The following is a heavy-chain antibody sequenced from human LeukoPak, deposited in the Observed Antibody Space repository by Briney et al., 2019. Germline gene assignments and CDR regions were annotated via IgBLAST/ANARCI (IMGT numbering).Heavy chain of an antibody. V-gene: IGHV3-48*04. CDR3: ARDNIVVVTAIREQHGMDV. CDR2: ISSSSSTI. Sequence: GGSLRLSCAASGFTFSSYSMNWVRQAPGKGLEWVSYISSSSSTIYYADSVKGRFTISRDNAKNSLYLQMNSLRAEDTAVYYCARDNIVVVTAIREQHGMDVWGQGTTVTVSS. CDR1: GFTFSSYS. D-gene: IGHD2-21*02. J-gene: IGHJ6*02.